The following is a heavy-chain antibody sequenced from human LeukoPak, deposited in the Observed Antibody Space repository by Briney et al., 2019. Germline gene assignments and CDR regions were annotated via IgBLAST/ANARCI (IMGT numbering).Heavy chain of an antibody. D-gene: IGHD6-13*01. J-gene: IGHJ4*02. CDR3: ARDPGLMRAAACGDY. CDR2: ISSSSNTI. V-gene: IGHV3-48*01. CDR1: GFTFSSYG. Sequence: GGSLRLSCAASGFTFSSYGMIWVRQAPGKGLEWISYISSSSNTIYYADSVKGRFTISRDNAKNSLYLQVSSLRAEDTAVYYCARDPGLMRAAACGDYWDQGTLVIVSS.